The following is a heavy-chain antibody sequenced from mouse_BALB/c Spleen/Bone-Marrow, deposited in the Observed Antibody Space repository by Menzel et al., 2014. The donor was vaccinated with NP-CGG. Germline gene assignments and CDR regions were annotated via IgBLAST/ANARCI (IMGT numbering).Heavy chain of an antibody. V-gene: IGHV2-9*02. Sequence: VNVVESGPGLVAPSQGLSITCTVSGFSLTNYGVHWVRQPPGKGLEWLGVIWAGGSTNYNSALMSRLSISKDNSKSQVFLKMNSLQTEDTAMYYCARDKWDGAYWGQGTLVTVTA. J-gene: IGHJ3*01. CDR2: IWAGGST. CDR1: GFSLTNYG. D-gene: IGHD4-1*01. CDR3: ARDKWDGAY.